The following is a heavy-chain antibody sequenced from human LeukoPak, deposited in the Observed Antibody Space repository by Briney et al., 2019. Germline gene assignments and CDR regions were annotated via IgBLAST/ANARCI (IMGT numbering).Heavy chain of an antibody. CDR2: IIPIFGTA. CDR3: ASVSYSYGPLDY. V-gene: IGHV1-69*13. D-gene: IGHD5-18*01. Sequence: SVKDSCKASGGTFSSYAISWVRQAPGQGLEWVGGIIPIFGTANYAQKFQGRVTITADESTSTAYMELSSLRSEDTAVYYCASVSYSYGPLDYWGQGTLVTVSS. CDR1: GGTFSSYA. J-gene: IGHJ4*02.